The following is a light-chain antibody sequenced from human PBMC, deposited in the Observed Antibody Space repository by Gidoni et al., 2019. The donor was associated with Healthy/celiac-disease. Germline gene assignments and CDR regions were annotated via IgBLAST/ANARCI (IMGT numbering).Light chain of an antibody. V-gene: IGLV1-40*01. Sequence: QSVLTQPPSVSGAPGQRVTIPCTGSSSNIGAGYYVHWYQQRPGTAPKLLIYGNSNRPSGVPDRFSGSKSGTSASLAITGLQAEDEADYYCQSYDSSLSGSVFGGGTKLTVL. CDR3: QSYDSSLSGSV. J-gene: IGLJ2*01. CDR1: SSNIGAGYY. CDR2: GNS.